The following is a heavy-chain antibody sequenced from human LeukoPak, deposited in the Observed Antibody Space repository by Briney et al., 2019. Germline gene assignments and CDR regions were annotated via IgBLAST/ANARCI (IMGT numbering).Heavy chain of an antibody. V-gene: IGHV1-46*01. CDR1: GYTFTSYY. Sequence: GASVKVSCKASGYTFTSYYMHWVRQAPGQGLECMGIINPSGGSTSYAQKFQGRVTMTRDTSISTAYMELSRLRSDDTAVYYCARGGSGSYRVKESYYFDYWGQGTLVTVSS. D-gene: IGHD3-10*01. CDR2: INPSGGST. J-gene: IGHJ4*02. CDR3: ARGGSGSYRVKESYYFDY.